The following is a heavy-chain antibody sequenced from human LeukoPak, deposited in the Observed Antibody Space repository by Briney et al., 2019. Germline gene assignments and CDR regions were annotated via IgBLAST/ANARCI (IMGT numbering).Heavy chain of an antibody. Sequence: GASVKVSCKAPGYTFTSYDINWVRQATGQGLEWMGWMNPNSGNTGYAQKFQGRVTMTRNTSISTAYMELSSLRSEDTAVYYCARGHRHYGDYTVLGYWGQGTLVTVSS. J-gene: IGHJ4*02. V-gene: IGHV1-8*01. D-gene: IGHD4-17*01. CDR1: GYTFTSYD. CDR2: MNPNSGNT. CDR3: ARGHRHYGDYTVLGY.